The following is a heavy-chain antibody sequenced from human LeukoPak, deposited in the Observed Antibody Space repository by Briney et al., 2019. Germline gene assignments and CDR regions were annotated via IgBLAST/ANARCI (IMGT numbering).Heavy chain of an antibody. CDR2: INHSGST. Sequence: GSLRLSCAASGFTFSSYAMSWIRQPPGKGLEWIGEINHSGSTNYNPSLKSRVTISVDTSKNQFSLKLSSVTAADTAVYYCARGKYYFDYWGQGTLVTVSS. CDR3: ARGKYYFDY. V-gene: IGHV4-34*01. J-gene: IGHJ4*02. CDR1: GFTFSSYA.